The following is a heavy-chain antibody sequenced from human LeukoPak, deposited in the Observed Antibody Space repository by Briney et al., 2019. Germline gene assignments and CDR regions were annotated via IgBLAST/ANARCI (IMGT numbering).Heavy chain of an antibody. V-gene: IGHV3-48*01. CDR3: ARVWQQLIQAGGYFDY. D-gene: IGHD6-13*01. CDR1: GFSFISYS. Sequence: GGSLRLSCAASGFSFISYSMNWVRQAPGKGLEWVSYISASGGTIHYADSVKGRFTISRDNAKNSLYLQMNSLRADDTAVYYCARVWQQLIQAGGYFDYWGQGSLVTVSS. CDR2: ISASGGTI. J-gene: IGHJ4*02.